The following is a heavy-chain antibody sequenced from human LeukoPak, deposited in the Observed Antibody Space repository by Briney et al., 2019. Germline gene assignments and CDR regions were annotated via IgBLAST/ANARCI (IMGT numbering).Heavy chain of an antibody. J-gene: IGHJ4*02. CDR1: GFTFNNYW. V-gene: IGHV3-7*04. CDR2: IRDDGSAK. D-gene: IGHD3-10*01. Sequence: GGSLRLSCVASGFTFNNYWMTWVRQAPGKGLEWVASIRDDGSAKYYMDSVKGRFTISRDNAKNSLYLQMNSLRAEDTAVYYCARGNLYGSGSYYFTYWGQGTLVTVSS. CDR3: ARGNLYGSGSYYFTY.